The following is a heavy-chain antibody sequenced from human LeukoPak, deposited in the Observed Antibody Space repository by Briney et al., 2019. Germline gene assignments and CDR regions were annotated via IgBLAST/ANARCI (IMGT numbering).Heavy chain of an antibody. J-gene: IGHJ4*02. CDR3: ARDGGIAAAVPFDY. Sequence: SQTLSLTCTLSRGSISSGVYYWSWIRQPPGKEREWIGYIYYSGSTYYNPSLKSRVTISVDTSKNQFSLKLSSVTAADTAVYYCARDGGIAAAVPFDYWGQGTLVTVSS. CDR2: IYYSGST. V-gene: IGHV4-30-4*08. CDR1: RGSISSGVYY. D-gene: IGHD6-13*01.